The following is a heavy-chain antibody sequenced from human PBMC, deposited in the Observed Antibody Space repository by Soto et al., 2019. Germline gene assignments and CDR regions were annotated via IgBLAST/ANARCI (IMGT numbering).Heavy chain of an antibody. J-gene: IGHJ4*02. Sequence: GGSLRLSCAASGFTFDDYTMHWVRQAPGKGLEWVSLISWDGGSTYYAGSVKGRFTISRDNSKNSLYLQMNSLRTEDTALYYCARASGESYPGSRVFDSWGQGTRVTVSS. V-gene: IGHV3-43*01. CDR1: GFTFDDYT. D-gene: IGHD3-10*01. CDR3: ARASGESYPGSRVFDS. CDR2: ISWDGGST.